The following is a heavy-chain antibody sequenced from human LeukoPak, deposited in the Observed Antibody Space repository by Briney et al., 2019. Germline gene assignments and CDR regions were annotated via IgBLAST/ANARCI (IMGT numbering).Heavy chain of an antibody. Sequence: GASVKVSCKASGYTFTSYGISWVRQAPGQGLEWMGWISAYNGNTNYAQKFQGRVTMTTDTSTSTAYMKLRSLRSDDTAVYYCARDRFAYYYDSSGYYPDYWGQGTLVTVSS. CDR3: ARDRFAYYYDSSGYYPDY. CDR2: ISAYNGNT. V-gene: IGHV1-18*01. J-gene: IGHJ4*02. D-gene: IGHD3-22*01. CDR1: GYTFTSYG.